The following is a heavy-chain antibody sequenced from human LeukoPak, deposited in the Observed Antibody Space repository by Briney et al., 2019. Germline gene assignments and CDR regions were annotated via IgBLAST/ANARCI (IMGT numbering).Heavy chain of an antibody. D-gene: IGHD4-11*01. CDR1: GFTFSNAW. J-gene: IGHJ4*02. CDR3: TTDRPTGPFDY. V-gene: IGHV3-15*01. Sequence: GGSLRLSCAASGFTFSNAWMSWVRQAPGKGLEWVGRIKSKPDGGTTDYAAPVKGRFTISRDDSKNTLYLQMNSLKTEDTAVYYCTTDRPTGPFDYWGQGTLVTVSS. CDR2: IKSKPDGGTT.